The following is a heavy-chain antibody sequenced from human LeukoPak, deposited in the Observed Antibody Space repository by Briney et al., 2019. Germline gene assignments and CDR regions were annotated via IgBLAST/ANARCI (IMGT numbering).Heavy chain of an antibody. D-gene: IGHD3-9*01. CDR1: GFSFRRYD. CDR2: ISSSMISI. Sequence: PGGSLRLSCASSGFSFRRYDMNWVRQAPGKGAEWVAFISSSMISIHYAEAVQGRFTISRNNARDILYLEMDGLRAEDTATYYCVRVYDVLTGGFDYWGQEVPVTVSS. J-gene: IGHJ4*02. CDR3: VRVYDVLTGGFDY. V-gene: IGHV3-21*04.